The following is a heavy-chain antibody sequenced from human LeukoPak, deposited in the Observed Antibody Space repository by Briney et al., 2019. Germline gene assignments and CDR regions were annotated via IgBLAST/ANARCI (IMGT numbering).Heavy chain of an antibody. D-gene: IGHD3-9*01. Sequence: SVKVSCKASGGTFSSYAISWARQAPGQGLEWMGRIIPIFGTANYAQKFQGRVTITTDESTSTAYMELSSLRSEDTAVYYCARELRYFDWPGYYMDVWGKGTTVTVSS. CDR1: GGTFSSYA. CDR3: ARELRYFDWPGYYMDV. V-gene: IGHV1-69*05. J-gene: IGHJ6*03. CDR2: IIPIFGTA.